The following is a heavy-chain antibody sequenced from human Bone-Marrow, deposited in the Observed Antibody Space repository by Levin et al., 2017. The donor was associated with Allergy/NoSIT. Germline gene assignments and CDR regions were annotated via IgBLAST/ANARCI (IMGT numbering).Heavy chain of an antibody. CDR3: TTGGDSGYFDY. CDR1: GFTFSNAW. CDR2: IKSKTDGGTT. V-gene: IGHV3-15*01. Sequence: GESLKISCAASGFTFSNAWMSWVRQAPGKGLEWVGRIKSKTDGGTTDYAAPVKGRFTISRDDSKNTLYLQMNSLKTEDTAVYYCTTGGDSGYFDYWGQGTLVTVSS. J-gene: IGHJ4*02. D-gene: IGHD1-26*01.